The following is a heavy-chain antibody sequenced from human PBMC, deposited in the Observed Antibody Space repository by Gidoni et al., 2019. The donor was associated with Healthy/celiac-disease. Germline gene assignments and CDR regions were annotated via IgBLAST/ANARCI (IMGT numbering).Heavy chain of an antibody. J-gene: IGHJ6*02. CDR3: ARIPLIAAANYGMDV. CDR1: GFSPSTSGMC. CDR2: IDWDDDK. Sequence: QVTLRESGPALVKPTQTLTLTCTFSGFSPSTSGMCVSWIRQPPGKALEWLARIDWDDDKYYSPSLKTRLTISKDTSKNQVVLTMTNMDPVDTATYYCARIPLIAAANYGMDVWAKGPRSPSP. V-gene: IGHV2-70*15. D-gene: IGHD6-13*01.